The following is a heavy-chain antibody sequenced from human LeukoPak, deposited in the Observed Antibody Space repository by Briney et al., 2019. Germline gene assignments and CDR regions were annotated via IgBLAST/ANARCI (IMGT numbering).Heavy chain of an antibody. CDR1: GYTFTGYY. J-gene: IGHJ3*02. Sequence: GASVKVSCKASGYTFTGYYMHWVRQAPGQGLEWMGWINPNSGGTNYAQKFQGRVTMTRDTSISTAYMELSRLRSDDTAVYYCARVRSGQLGAFDIWGQGTMVTVSS. CDR2: INPNSGGT. V-gene: IGHV1-2*02. D-gene: IGHD6-13*01. CDR3: ARVRSGQLGAFDI.